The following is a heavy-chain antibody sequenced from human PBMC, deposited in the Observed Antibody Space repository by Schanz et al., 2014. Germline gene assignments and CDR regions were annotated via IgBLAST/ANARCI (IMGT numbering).Heavy chain of an antibody. J-gene: IGHJ4*02. CDR3: ARGYGDSPTDF. Sequence: QEQLVQSGAEVRKPGASVKVSCKASGYTFSDSYVHWVRQAPGQGLEWMGWINPDSGDTNFAQKFQGRVTMTWDRSISTANMELSRLRSEDTAVYYCARGYGDSPTDFWGQGTLVTVSS. CDR2: INPDSGDT. CDR1: GYTFSDSY. V-gene: IGHV1-2*02. D-gene: IGHD4-17*01.